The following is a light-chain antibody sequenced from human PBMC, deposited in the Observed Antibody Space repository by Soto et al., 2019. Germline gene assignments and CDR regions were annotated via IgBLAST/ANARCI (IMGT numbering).Light chain of an antibody. CDR1: QSVPKNY. J-gene: IGKJ4*01. CDR2: DAS. CDR3: QQCSTSPLT. V-gene: IGKV3-20*01. Sequence: EIVLTQSPGTLPLSPGERATLSCRASQSVPKNYLAWYQQKPGQAPRLLIHDASSRATGIPDRFSGSGSGTDVTLTINALEPEDFAVYYCQQCSTSPLTFGGGTKVEIK.